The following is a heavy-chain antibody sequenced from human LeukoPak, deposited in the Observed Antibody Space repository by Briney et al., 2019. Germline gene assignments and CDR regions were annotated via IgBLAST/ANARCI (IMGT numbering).Heavy chain of an antibody. CDR3: ARSGYCSSTSCYRSLWFDP. Sequence: SETLSLTCTVSGGSISSSSYYWGWIRQPPNKGLEWIGSIYYSGSTFSNPSLKSRVTISIDTSKNQFSLKLSSVTAADTAVYYYARSGYCSSTSCYRSLWFDPWGQGTLVTVSS. CDR2: IYYSGST. D-gene: IGHD2-2*02. CDR1: GGSISSSSYY. V-gene: IGHV4-39*07. J-gene: IGHJ5*02.